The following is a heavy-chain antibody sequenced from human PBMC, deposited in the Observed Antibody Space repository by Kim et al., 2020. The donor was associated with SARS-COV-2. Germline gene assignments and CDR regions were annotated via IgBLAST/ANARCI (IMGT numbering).Heavy chain of an antibody. CDR3: ARGREWYDYGDYDDAFDI. Sequence: GGSLRLSCAASGFTFSSYWMHWVRQAPGKGLVWVSRINSDGSSTSYADSVKGRFTISRDNAKNTLYLQMNSLRAEDTAVYYCARGREWYDYGDYDDAFDIWGQGTMVTVSS. CDR1: GFTFSSYW. V-gene: IGHV3-74*01. J-gene: IGHJ3*02. CDR2: INSDGSST. D-gene: IGHD4-17*01.